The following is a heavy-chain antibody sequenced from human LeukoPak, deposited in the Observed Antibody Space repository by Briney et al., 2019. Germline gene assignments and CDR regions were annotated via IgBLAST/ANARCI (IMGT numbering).Heavy chain of an antibody. CDR2: ISYDGSNK. CDR1: GFTLSSYA. Sequence: GGSLRLSCAASGFTLSSYAMHWLRQAPGKGLEWVAVISYDGSNKYYADSVKGRFTISRDNSKNTLYLQMNSLRAEDTAVYYCARGRLRDKGTHFDYWGQGTLVTVSS. D-gene: IGHD1-7*01. CDR3: ARGRLRDKGTHFDY. V-gene: IGHV3-30*01. J-gene: IGHJ4*02.